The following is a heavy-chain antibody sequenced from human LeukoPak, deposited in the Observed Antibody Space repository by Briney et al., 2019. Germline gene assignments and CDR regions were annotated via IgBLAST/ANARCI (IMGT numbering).Heavy chain of an antibody. V-gene: IGHV3-74*01. J-gene: IGHJ4*02. CDR2: IKSGASSI. D-gene: IGHD4-23*01. CDR3: AYGGAVNY. CDR1: GFTFSNSW. Sequence: GGSLRLSCAASGFTFSNSWMNWVRQAPGKGLVWISRIKSGASSIGYADSVKGRFTISRDDAKNTLYLEMTSLRVEDTAIYYCAYGGAVNYWGQGTLVTVSS.